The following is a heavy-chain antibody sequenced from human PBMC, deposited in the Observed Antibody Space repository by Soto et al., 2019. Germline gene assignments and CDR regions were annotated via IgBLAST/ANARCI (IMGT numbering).Heavy chain of an antibody. CDR1: GYTFTGYY. D-gene: IGHD2-2*01. J-gene: IGHJ6*02. Sequence: ASVKVSCKASGYTFTGYYMHWVRQAPGQGLEWMGWINPNSGGTNYAQKFQGWVTMTRDTSIGTAYMELSRLRSDDTAVYYCAISRRKDYYYGMDVWGQGTTVTVSS. CDR3: AISRRKDYYYGMDV. V-gene: IGHV1-2*04. CDR2: INPNSGGT.